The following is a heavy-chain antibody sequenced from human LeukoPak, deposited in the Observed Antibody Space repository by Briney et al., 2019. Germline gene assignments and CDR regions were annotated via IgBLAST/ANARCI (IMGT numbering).Heavy chain of an antibody. D-gene: IGHD3-22*01. Sequence: PSETLSLTCTVSGGSISGYYWSWIRQPPGKGLEWIGFVHYSGNTKYNPSLQSRVTMSVDTAKNQFTLKLFSVTAADTAVYYCARHSKYYYDSSGSYVGYFQHWGQGTLVTVSS. CDR3: ARHSKYYYDSSGSYVGYFQH. J-gene: IGHJ1*01. CDR2: VHYSGNT. V-gene: IGHV4-59*08. CDR1: GGSISGYY.